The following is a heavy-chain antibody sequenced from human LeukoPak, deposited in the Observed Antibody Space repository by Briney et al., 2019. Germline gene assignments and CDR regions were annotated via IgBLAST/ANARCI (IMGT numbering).Heavy chain of an antibody. Sequence: ASVNVSRKPSVYTFTIYDINWVRQATGQGLEWMGWINPNSGNTGYAQKLQGRATMTRNTSISTAYMELSSLRSEDTAVCYCARGDPYDSSGYYLFGYWGQGTLVTVSS. CDR1: VYTFTIYD. J-gene: IGHJ4*02. V-gene: IGHV1-8*01. D-gene: IGHD3-22*01. CDR2: INPNSGNT. CDR3: ARGDPYDSSGYYLFGY.